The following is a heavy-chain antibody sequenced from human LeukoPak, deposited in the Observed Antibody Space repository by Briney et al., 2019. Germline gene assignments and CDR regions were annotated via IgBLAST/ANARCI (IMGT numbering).Heavy chain of an antibody. D-gene: IGHD3-22*01. V-gene: IGHV3-11*04. J-gene: IGHJ3*02. CDR3: AREPKSSISYDSSGHDAFDI. CDR1: GFSFNDYY. Sequence: GGSLRLSCAASGFSFNDYYMTWMRQAPGKGLEWVSYISSGGGTIIYYADSVKGRFTISRDNTKNSLYLQMNSLRAEDTAVYYCAREPKSSISYDSSGHDAFDIWGQGTMVTVSS. CDR2: ISSGGGTII.